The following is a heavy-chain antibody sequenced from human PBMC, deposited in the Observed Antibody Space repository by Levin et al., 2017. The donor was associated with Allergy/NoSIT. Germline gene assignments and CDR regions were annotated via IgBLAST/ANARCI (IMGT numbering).Heavy chain of an antibody. D-gene: IGHD1-26*01. CDR1: GDSISSGTSY. J-gene: IGHJ4*02. V-gene: IGHV4-61*02. CDR3: ARDATVGLSDS. Sequence: PSETLSLTCTVSGDSISSGTSYWSWIRQPAGKRLEWIGRVYASGTTMYNPSLRGRVTISVDTSNNQYSLNLRSVTAADTAIYYCARDATVGLSDSWGPGTLVVVSS. CDR2: VYASGTT.